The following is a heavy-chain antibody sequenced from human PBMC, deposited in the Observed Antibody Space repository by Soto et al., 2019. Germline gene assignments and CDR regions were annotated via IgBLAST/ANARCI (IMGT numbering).Heavy chain of an antibody. V-gene: IGHV4-39*01. Sequence: SETLSLTCSVSGGSVSYNSYYWGWIRQPPWKGLEWVGGIFYTGTTYYNPSLKDRLSISVDTSKNSFSLNLTSVTAADTAVYLCARLVVVAPVANVWGQGXLVTVSS. CDR2: IFYTGTT. D-gene: IGHD2-21*01. J-gene: IGHJ4*02. CDR3: ARLVVVAPVANV. CDR1: GGSVSYNSYY.